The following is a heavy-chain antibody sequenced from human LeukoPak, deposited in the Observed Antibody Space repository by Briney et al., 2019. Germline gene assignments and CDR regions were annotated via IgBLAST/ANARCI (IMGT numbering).Heavy chain of an antibody. CDR1: GYSISSGYY. J-gene: IGHJ5*02. D-gene: IGHD1-1*01. CDR2: IYHSGST. V-gene: IGHV4-38-2*02. CDR3: ARPVPSRLGWFDP. Sequence: SETLSLTCTVSGYSISSGYYWGWIRQPPGRGLEWIGSIYHSGSTYYNPSLKSRVTISVDTSKNQFSLKLTSVTAADTAVYYCARPVPSRLGWFDPWGQGTLVTVSS.